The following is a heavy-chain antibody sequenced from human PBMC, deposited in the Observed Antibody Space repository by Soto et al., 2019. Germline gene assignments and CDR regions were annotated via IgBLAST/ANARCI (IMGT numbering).Heavy chain of an antibody. CDR1: GGSLSSGGYY. J-gene: IGHJ1*01. CDR2: IYYSGGT. Sequence: SDTLSLTCTVSGGSLSSGGYYWSWIRQHPGKGLEWIGYIYYSGGTYYNPSLKSRVTISVDTSKNQFSLKLSSVTAADTAVYYCAIYDSSGSRGFQHWGQGTLVNVSS. CDR3: AIYDSSGSRGFQH. D-gene: IGHD3-22*01. V-gene: IGHV4-31*03.